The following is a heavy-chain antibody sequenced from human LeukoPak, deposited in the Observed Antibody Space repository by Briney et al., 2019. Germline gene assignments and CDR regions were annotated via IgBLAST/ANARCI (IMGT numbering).Heavy chain of an antibody. CDR2: IYYSGST. D-gene: IGHD4-11*01. J-gene: IGHJ3*02. CDR3: ARATVGGAFDI. CDR1: GGSISSGGYY. V-gene: IGHV4-31*03. Sequence: SETLSLTCTVSGGSISSGGYYWSWIRQHPGKGLEWIGYIYYSGSTYYNPSLKSRVTISVDRSKNQFSLKLSSVTAADTAVYFCARATVGGAFDIWGQGTMVTVSS.